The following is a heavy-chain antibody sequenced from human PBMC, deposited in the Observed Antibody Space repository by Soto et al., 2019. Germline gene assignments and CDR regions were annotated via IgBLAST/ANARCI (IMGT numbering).Heavy chain of an antibody. CDR3: GRAGGDFPRAVDY. J-gene: IGHJ4*02. D-gene: IGHD4-17*01. CDR1: GYTFTNYG. Sequence: QVHLVQSGAEVKQPGASVKVSCKASGYTFTNYGISWVRQAPGQGLEWMGWISAYNGNTNYVQKLQGRVCMTTDTSTSTTYMELRTLRSDDTAVYYCGRAGGDFPRAVDYWGQGTLVTVSS. CDR2: ISAYNGNT. V-gene: IGHV1-18*01.